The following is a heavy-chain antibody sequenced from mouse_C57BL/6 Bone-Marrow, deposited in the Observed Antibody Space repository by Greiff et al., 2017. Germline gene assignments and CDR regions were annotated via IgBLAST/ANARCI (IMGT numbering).Heavy chain of an antibody. V-gene: IGHV1-53*01. CDR2: INPSNGGT. D-gene: IGHD1-1*01. Sequence: VQLQQPGTELVKPGASVKLSCKASGYTFTSYWMHWVKQRPGQGLEWIGNINPSNGGTNYNEKFKSKATLTVDKSSSTAYMQLSSLTSEDSAVYYCARQLGITTVVATGAMDYWGQGTSVTVSS. CDR1: GYTFTSYW. J-gene: IGHJ4*01. CDR3: ARQLGITTVVATGAMDY.